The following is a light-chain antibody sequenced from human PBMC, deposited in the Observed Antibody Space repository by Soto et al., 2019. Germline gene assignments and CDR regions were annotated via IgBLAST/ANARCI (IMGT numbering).Light chain of an antibody. CDR3: SSYVGSNNYV. Sequence: QSALTQPASVSGSPGQSITISCAGTMRDVGAYNLVSWYQQHPGRAPQLIIYEVTKRPSGVPDRFSGSKSGNTASLTVSGLQADDEADYFCSSYVGSNNYVFGTGTKVTVL. CDR1: MRDVGAYNL. J-gene: IGLJ1*01. CDR2: EVT. V-gene: IGLV2-8*01.